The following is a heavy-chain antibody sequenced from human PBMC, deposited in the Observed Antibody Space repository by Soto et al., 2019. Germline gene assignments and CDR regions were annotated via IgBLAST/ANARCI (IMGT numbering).Heavy chain of an antibody. CDR3: AHRDGFGAFDS. CDR2: IYWDDDK. CDR1: GFSLTTSGVG. D-gene: IGHD3-10*01. Sequence: QITLKESGPTLVKPTQTLTLTCTFSGFSLTTSGVGVGWIRQPPGKALEWLALIYWDDDKRYSPSLKSRLTITKDTSRNQVVLTMTNMDPVATATYFCAHRDGFGAFDSWGQGTLVTVSS. J-gene: IGHJ5*01. V-gene: IGHV2-5*02.